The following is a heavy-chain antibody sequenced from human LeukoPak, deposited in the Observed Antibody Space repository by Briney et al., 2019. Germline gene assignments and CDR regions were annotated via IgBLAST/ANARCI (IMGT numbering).Heavy chain of an antibody. D-gene: IGHD6-19*01. Sequence: SETLSLTCTVSGGSISSYYWSWIRQPPGKGLEWIGYIYYSGSTNYNPSLKSRVTISVDTSKNQFSLKLSSVTAADTAVYYCARGGWQWLANPFDYWGQGTLVTVSS. J-gene: IGHJ4*02. CDR2: IYYSGST. CDR1: GGSISSYY. CDR3: ARGGWQWLANPFDY. V-gene: IGHV4-59*01.